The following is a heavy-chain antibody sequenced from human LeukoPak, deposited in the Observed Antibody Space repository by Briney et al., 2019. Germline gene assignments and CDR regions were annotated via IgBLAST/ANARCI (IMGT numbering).Heavy chain of an antibody. CDR1: GGSISSRSYY. V-gene: IGHV4-39*01. Sequence: SETLSLTCTVSGGSISSRSYYWGWIRQPPGKGLEWIGSIYHSGSTYYNPSLKSRVTISVDTSKNQFSLKLSSVTAADTAVYYCARGDYDTSGYYYYYYGMDVWGQGTAVTVSS. J-gene: IGHJ6*02. CDR3: ARGDYDTSGYYYYYYGMDV. CDR2: IYHSGST. D-gene: IGHD3-22*01.